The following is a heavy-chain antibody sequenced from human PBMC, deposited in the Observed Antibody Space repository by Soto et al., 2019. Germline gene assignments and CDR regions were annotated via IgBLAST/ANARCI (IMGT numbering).Heavy chain of an antibody. CDR1: GFTFSGYG. V-gene: IGHV3-33*01. CDR2: TRHNGSNT. D-gene: IGHD1-26*01. Sequence: QVQLVESGGGVVQPGRSLRLSCAASGFTFSGYGMHWVRQAPGTGLEWVAVTRHNGSNTYYADSVRVRFTISRDNSKKTLYLHMNSLRAVDTAVDYWAIAGVGATKYFGYFDYWGQGTLVTVSS. J-gene: IGHJ4*02. CDR3: AIAGVGATKYFGYFDY.